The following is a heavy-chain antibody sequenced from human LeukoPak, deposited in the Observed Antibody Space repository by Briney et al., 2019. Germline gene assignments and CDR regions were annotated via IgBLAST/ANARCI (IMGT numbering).Heavy chain of an antibody. D-gene: IGHD6-13*01. Sequence: GGSLRLSCAASGFTFSSYTMIWVRQAPGKGLEWVAVISYDGSNKYYADSVKGRFTISRDNSKNTLYLQMNSLRAEDTAVYYCAKVAEIAAARGDPDAFDIWGQGTMVTVSS. CDR3: AKVAEIAAARGDPDAFDI. V-gene: IGHV3-30*18. CDR1: GFTFSSYT. CDR2: ISYDGSNK. J-gene: IGHJ3*02.